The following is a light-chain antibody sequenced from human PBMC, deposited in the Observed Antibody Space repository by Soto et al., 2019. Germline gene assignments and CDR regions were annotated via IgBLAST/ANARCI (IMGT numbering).Light chain of an antibody. CDR3: QQRKNWPPIT. V-gene: IGKV3-11*01. J-gene: IGKJ5*01. Sequence: VVLTQSPATLSLSPGERATLSCRTSLSVSVYLAWYQQKPGQTPRLFIYGTFSRATGIPDRFSGSGSGTVFTLTIGSLEPEDSAVYYCQQRKNWPPITFGQGTRLEIK. CDR1: LSVSVY. CDR2: GTF.